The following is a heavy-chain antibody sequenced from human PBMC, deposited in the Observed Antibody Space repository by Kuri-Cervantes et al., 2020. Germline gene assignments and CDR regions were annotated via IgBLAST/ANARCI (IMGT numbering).Heavy chain of an antibody. V-gene: IGHV3-7*01. CDR3: ARDLPAPHIVVVPAADQKYYYYYGMDV. J-gene: IGHJ6*02. CDR1: GFTFSSYW. D-gene: IGHD2-2*01. Sequence: GGSLRLSCAASGFTFSSYWMSWVRQAPGKGLEWVANIKQDGSEKYYVDSVKGRFTISRDNAKNSLYLQMNSLRDEDTAVYYCARDLPAPHIVVVPAADQKYYYYYGMDVWGQGTTVTVSS. CDR2: IKQDGSEK.